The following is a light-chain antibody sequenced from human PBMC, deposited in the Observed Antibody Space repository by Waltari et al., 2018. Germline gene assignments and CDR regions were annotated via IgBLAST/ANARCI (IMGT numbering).Light chain of an antibody. CDR2: KAS. Sequence: DIQMTQSPSTLPASVGDRVTITCRASQSINSWLAWYQQKPGKAPNLLISKASTLESGVPSRFSGSGSGTEFTLTISSLRPEDFATYYCQQYNDYWGTFGQGTKVEIK. V-gene: IGKV1-5*03. CDR1: QSINSW. J-gene: IGKJ1*01. CDR3: QQYNDYWGT.